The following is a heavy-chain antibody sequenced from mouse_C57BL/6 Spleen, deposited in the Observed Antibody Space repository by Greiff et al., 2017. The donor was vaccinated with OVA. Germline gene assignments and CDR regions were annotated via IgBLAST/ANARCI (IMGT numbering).Heavy chain of an antibody. CDR1: GFTFTDYY. J-gene: IGHJ1*03. CDR2: IRNKANGYTT. CDR3: ARYTSLTGPYWYFDV. Sequence: EVQVVESGGGLVQPGGSLSLSCAASGFTFTDYYMSWVRQPPGKALEWLGFIRNKANGYTTEYSASVKGRFTISRDNSQSILYLQMNALRAEDSATYYGARYTSLTGPYWYFDVWGTGTTVTVSS. V-gene: IGHV7-3*01. D-gene: IGHD4-1*01.